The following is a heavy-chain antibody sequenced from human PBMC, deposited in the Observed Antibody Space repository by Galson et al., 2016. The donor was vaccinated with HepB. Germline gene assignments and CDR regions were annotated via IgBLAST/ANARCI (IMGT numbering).Heavy chain of an antibody. V-gene: IGHV3-30*03. Sequence: SLRLSCAASGFTFSSYGMHWVRQAPGKGPEWVAVISDDGSEKYYADSVKGRFTISRDNSKNALYLQMHSLRAEDTAVYYCARGSEGPAIVLRYFDWQHLGDWYFDPWGQGTLVTVSS. J-gene: IGHJ5*02. CDR2: ISDDGSEK. CDR3: ARGSEGPAIVLRYFDWQHLGDWYFDP. CDR1: GFTFSSYG. D-gene: IGHD3-9*01.